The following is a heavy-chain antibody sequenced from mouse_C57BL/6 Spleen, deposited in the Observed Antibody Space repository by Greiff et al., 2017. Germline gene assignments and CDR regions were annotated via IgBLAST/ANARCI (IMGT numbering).Heavy chain of an antibody. Sequence: QVQLQQSGAELARPGASVKLSCKASGYTFTSYGISWVKQRTGQGLEWIGEIYPRSGNTYYNEKFKGKATLTADKSSSTAYMELRSLTSEDSAVXVWAIGDYTLFADWGQGTMVTVSA. CDR3: AIGDYTLFAD. D-gene: IGHD2-4*01. J-gene: IGHJ3*01. CDR1: GYTFTSYG. CDR2: IYPRSGNT. V-gene: IGHV1-81*01.